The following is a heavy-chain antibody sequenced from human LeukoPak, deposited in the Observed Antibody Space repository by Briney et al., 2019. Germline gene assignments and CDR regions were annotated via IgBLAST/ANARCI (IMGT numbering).Heavy chain of an antibody. D-gene: IGHD2-21*02. CDR1: GFTFSSYA. J-gene: IGHJ4*02. CDR3: AKDRGCGSDCFSYFDS. Sequence: GGSLRLSCAASGFTFSSYAMSWVRQAPGKGLEWVSAISGSGGSTYYADSVKGRFTISRDNSKNTLYLQMNSLRAEDTAVYCCAKDRGCGSDCFSYFDSWGQGTLVTVSS. V-gene: IGHV3-23*01. CDR2: ISGSGGST.